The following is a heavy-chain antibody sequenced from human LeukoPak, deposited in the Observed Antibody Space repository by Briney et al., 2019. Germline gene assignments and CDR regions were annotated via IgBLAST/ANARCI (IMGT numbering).Heavy chain of an antibody. Sequence: GGSLRLSCAASGFTFDDYAMHWVRQAPGKGLEWVSGISWNSGTIGYADSVKGRFTISRDNAKNSLYLQMNSLRAEDTALYYCAKGYRKGRWLPLDYWGQGTLVTVSS. CDR3: AKGYRKGRWLPLDY. V-gene: IGHV3-9*01. CDR2: ISWNSGTI. CDR1: GFTFDDYA. J-gene: IGHJ4*02. D-gene: IGHD5-24*01.